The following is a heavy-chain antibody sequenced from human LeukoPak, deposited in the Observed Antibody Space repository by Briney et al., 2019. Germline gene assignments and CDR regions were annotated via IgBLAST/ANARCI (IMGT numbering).Heavy chain of an antibody. V-gene: IGHV3-13*01. CDR1: GFTFSTFD. CDR3: AREKMASGSFDALDI. D-gene: IGHD5-24*01. J-gene: IGHJ3*02. Sequence: GGSLRLSCAASGFTFSTFDMHWVRQRTGKGLEWVSAIGSGGDIYYAGSVKGRFTISRENAKNSLYLQMNSLRDGDTAVYYCAREKMASGSFDALDIWGQGTMVTVSS. CDR2: IGSGGDI.